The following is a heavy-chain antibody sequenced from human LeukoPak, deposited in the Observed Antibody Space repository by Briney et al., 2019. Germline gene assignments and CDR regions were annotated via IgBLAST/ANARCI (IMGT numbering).Heavy chain of an antibody. Sequence: SETLSLTCTVSGGSLSSHYWSWIRQPAGKGLEWIGRIYTSGSTNYNPSLKSRVTMSVDTSKNQFSLKLSSVTAADTAVYYCARAVGSGSFQTYYYYMDVWGKGTTVTISS. V-gene: IGHV4-4*07. CDR1: GGSLSSHY. D-gene: IGHD3-10*01. J-gene: IGHJ6*03. CDR3: ARAVGSGSFQTYYYYMDV. CDR2: IYTSGST.